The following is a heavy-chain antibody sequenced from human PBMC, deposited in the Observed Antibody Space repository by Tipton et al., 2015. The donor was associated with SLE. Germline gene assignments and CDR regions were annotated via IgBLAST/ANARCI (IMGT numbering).Heavy chain of an antibody. V-gene: IGHV3-23*01. CDR2: ISGSGGST. Sequence: SLRLSCAASGFTFSSYAMSWVRQAPGKGLEWVSAISGSGGSTYYADSVKGRFTISRDNSKNTLYLQMNSLRAEDTAVYYCARDSGSVYGMDVWGQGTTVTVSS. J-gene: IGHJ6*02. CDR1: GFTFSSYA. D-gene: IGHD1-26*01. CDR3: ARDSGSVYGMDV.